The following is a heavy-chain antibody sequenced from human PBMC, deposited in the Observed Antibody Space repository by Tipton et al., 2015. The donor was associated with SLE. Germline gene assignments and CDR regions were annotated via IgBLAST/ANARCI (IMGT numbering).Heavy chain of an antibody. J-gene: IGHJ6*02. CDR3: ARTPGGNWFYYYGMDV. Sequence: TLSLTCTVSGGSTSSYYWNWIRQPPGKGLEWIGYIYASGITKYNPPLKSRVTMSVDTAENQFSLKLSSVTAADTAVYYCARTPGGNWFYYYGMDVWGQGTTVTVSS. V-gene: IGHV4-4*08. D-gene: IGHD4-23*01. CDR1: GGSTSSYY. CDR2: IYASGIT.